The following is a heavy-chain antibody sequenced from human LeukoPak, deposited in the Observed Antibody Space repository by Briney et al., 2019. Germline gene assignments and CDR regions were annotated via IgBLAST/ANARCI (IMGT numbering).Heavy chain of an antibody. CDR3: AKDRALRYYYDSSGSFDY. D-gene: IGHD3-22*01. CDR2: IKEDGSEK. J-gene: IGHJ4*02. Sequence: GGSLRLSCAASGFTFSSYWMSWIRQAPGKGLEWVANIKEDGSEKYYVDAVKGRFTISRDNAKNSLYLQMNSLRAEDTAVYYCAKDRALRYYYDSSGSFDYWGQGTLVTVSS. CDR1: GFTFSSYW. V-gene: IGHV3-7*03.